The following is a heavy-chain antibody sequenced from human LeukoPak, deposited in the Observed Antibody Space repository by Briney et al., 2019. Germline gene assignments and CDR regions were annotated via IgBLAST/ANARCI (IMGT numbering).Heavy chain of an antibody. D-gene: IGHD6-19*01. J-gene: IGHJ4*02. Sequence: ESGPTLVKPTQTLTLTCTFSGFSLTTRGVGVAWIRQPPGKALEWLGLISWDNDKHYRLSLESRLTITTDTSQNQVFLTMTNMDPVDSATYYCAHSDNSGWLPLDYWGQGTLVTVSS. CDR3: AHSDNSGWLPLDY. CDR2: ISWDNDK. CDR1: GFSLTTRGVG. V-gene: IGHV2-5*02.